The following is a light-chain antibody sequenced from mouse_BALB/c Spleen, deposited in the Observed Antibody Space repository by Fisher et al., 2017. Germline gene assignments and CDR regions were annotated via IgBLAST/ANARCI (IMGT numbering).Light chain of an antibody. V-gene: IGKV4-58*01. CDR2: RTS. CDR3: QQWSSNPPT. CDR1: SSVSSSY. J-gene: IGKJ2*01. Sequence: DIVITQTPAIMSASPGEKVTMTCSASSSVSSSYLHWYQQKSGASPKPLIHRTSNLASGVPARFSGSGSGTSYSLTISSMEAEDAATYYCQQWSSNPPTFGGGTKLEIK.